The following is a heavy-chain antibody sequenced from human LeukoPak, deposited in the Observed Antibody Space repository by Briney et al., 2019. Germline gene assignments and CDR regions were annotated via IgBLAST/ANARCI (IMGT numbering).Heavy chain of an antibody. CDR1: GFTLSSYS. V-gene: IGHV3-21*01. J-gene: IGHJ4*02. CDR2: ISSSSSYI. CDR3: ARDDSSGYYQDY. Sequence: GGSLRLSCAASGFTLSSYSMNWVRQAPGKGLEWVSSISSSSSYIYYADSVKGRFTISRDNAKNSLYLQMNSLRAENTAVYYCARDDSSGYYQDYWGQGTLVTVSS. D-gene: IGHD3-22*01.